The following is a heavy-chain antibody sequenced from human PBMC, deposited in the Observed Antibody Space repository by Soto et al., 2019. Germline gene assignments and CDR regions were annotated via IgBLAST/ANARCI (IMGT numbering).Heavy chain of an antibody. CDR3: ARVKVGATGVFDY. CDR1: GFTFSSYA. D-gene: IGHD1-26*01. V-gene: IGHV3-30-3*01. CDR2: ISYDGSNK. J-gene: IGHJ4*02. Sequence: GGSLRLSCAASGFTFSSYAMHWVRQAPGKGLEWVAVISYDGSNKYYADSVKGRFTISRDNSKNTLYLQMNSLRAEDTAVYYCARVKVGATGVFDYWGQGTLVTVSS.